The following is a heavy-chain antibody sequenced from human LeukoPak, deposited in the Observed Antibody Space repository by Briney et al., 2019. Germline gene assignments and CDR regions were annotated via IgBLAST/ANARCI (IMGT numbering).Heavy chain of an antibody. CDR2: ISGSGGST. J-gene: IGHJ6*03. CDR1: GFTFSSYG. V-gene: IGHV3-23*01. Sequence: GGSLRLSCAASGFTFSSYGMSWVRQAPGKGLEWASAISGSGGSTFYADSVRARFTISRDNSKSILYLQMNSLTAEDTALYYCAEDGLLASNNYYYYMAVWGTGTTVTVSS. CDR3: AEDGLLASNNYYYYMAV. D-gene: IGHD2-15*01.